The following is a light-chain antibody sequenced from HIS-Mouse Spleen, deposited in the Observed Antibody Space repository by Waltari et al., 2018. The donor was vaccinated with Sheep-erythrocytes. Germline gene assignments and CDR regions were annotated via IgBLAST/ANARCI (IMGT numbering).Light chain of an antibody. V-gene: IGLV2-14*03. CDR2: DVS. Sequence: QSALTQPASVSGSPGQSITISCTGTSSDVGGYNYVSWYQQPPGKAPKLMIYDVSKRPSGVSNRFSGSTAGNTASLTISGLQAEDEADYYCSSYTSSSTYWVFGGGTKLTVL. CDR3: SSYTSSSTYWV. CDR1: SSDVGGYNY. J-gene: IGLJ3*02.